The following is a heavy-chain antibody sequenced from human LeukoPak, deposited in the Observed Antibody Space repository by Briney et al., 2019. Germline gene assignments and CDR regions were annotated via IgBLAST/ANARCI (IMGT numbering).Heavy chain of an antibody. D-gene: IGHD2-15*01. V-gene: IGHV4-34*01. CDR3: ARERGCSGGSCPWYFDY. J-gene: IGHJ4*02. CDR2: INHSGST. Sequence: SETLSLTCAVYGGSFSGYYWSWIRQPPGKGLEWIGEINHSGSTNYNPSLKSRVTISVDTSKNQFSLKLSSVTAADTAVYYCARERGCSGGSCPWYFDYWGQGTLVTASS. CDR1: GGSFSGYY.